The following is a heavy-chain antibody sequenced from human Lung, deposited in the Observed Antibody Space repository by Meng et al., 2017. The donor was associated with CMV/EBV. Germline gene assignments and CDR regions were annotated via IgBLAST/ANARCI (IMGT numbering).Heavy chain of an antibody. Sequence: SGSPFPGHYMHWVRQPPGQGLEWMGWINPNSGRTNYAEKFQDWVTMSRDTSISTAYMELSGLKSDDTAVYYCATSRCSGGSCQIDYWGQGSLVTVSS. V-gene: IGHV1-2*04. CDR2: INPNSGRT. D-gene: IGHD2-15*01. CDR1: GSPFPGHY. J-gene: IGHJ4*02. CDR3: ATSRCSGGSCQIDY.